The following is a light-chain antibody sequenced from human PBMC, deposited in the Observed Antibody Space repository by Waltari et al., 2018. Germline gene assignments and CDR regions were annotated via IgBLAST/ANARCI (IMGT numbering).Light chain of an antibody. CDR3: QQYNSYSLLS. J-gene: IGKJ4*01. V-gene: IGKV1-5*03. CDR2: KAS. CDR1: QSISKW. Sequence: DIQMTQSPSTLSASVGDRVIFSCRASQSISKWLAWYQQKPGKAPKLLIYKASTLESGVPSXXSGSGSGTEFTLTISSLQPEDFATYYCQQYNSYSLLSFGGGTKVEIK.